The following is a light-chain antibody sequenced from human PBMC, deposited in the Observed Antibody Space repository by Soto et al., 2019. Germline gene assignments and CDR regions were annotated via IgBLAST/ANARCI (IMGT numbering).Light chain of an antibody. CDR3: QQSYSTPYT. CDR2: AAS. CDR1: QSISSY. V-gene: IGKV1-39*01. Sequence: DIQMTQSPSSLSASVGDRVTITCRASQSISSYLNWYQQKPGKAPKLLIYAASSLQSGVPSRFICSGSGTDFTLTISSLQPEDFATYYCQQSYSTPYTFGQGTKLEIK. J-gene: IGKJ2*01.